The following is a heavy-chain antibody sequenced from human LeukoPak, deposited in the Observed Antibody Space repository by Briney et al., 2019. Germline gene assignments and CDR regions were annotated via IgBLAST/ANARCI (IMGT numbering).Heavy chain of an antibody. V-gene: IGHV3-21*01. D-gene: IGHD2-15*01. J-gene: IGHJ4*02. Sequence: PGGSLRLSCAASGFTFSSYSMNWVRQAPGKGLEWVSSISSSSSYIYYADSVKGRFTISRDNAKNSLYLQMNSLRAEDTAVYYCARAPRTYCSGGSCYDGWLNYWGQGTLVTVSS. CDR2: ISSSSSYI. CDR1: GFTFSSYS. CDR3: ARAPRTYCSGGSCYDGWLNY.